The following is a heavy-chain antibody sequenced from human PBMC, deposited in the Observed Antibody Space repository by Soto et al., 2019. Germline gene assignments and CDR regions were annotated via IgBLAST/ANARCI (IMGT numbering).Heavy chain of an antibody. D-gene: IGHD3-22*01. CDR1: GYSFTDYY. CDR3: ARTNGGYYDSSGYYDY. J-gene: IGHJ4*01. CDR2: IHPHGGGT. Sequence: ASVKVSCKASGYSFTDYYMHWVRQAPGQGLEWMGWIHPHGGGTNYARKFQDWVTMTRDTSTSTVYMEPSRLRSDDTAVYYCARTNGGYYDSSGYYDYWG. V-gene: IGHV1-2*04.